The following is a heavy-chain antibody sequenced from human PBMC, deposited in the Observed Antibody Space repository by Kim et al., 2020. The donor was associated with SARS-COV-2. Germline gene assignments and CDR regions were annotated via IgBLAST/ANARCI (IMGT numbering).Heavy chain of an antibody. CDR3: AGGPGYSSSWYGARNWFDP. CDR2: INHSGST. Sequence: SETLSLTCAVYGGSFSGYYWSWIRQPPGKGLEWIGEINHSGSTNYNPSLKSRVTISVDTSKNQSFLKLSSVTAADTAVYYCAGGPGYSSSWYGARNWFDPWGQGTLVTVSS. D-gene: IGHD6-13*01. J-gene: IGHJ5*02. V-gene: IGHV4-34*01. CDR1: GGSFSGYY.